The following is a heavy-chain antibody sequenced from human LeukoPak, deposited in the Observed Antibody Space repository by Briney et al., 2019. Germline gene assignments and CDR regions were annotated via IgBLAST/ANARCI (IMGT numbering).Heavy chain of an antibody. D-gene: IGHD6-19*01. V-gene: IGHV1-2*02. J-gene: IGHJ4*02. CDR2: INPNSGST. CDR1: GYTFTGSY. CDR3: TREPVYSGGWGALDY. Sequence: ASVKVSCKTSGYTFTGSYVHWVRQAPGQGLEWMGYINPNSGSTNYAQGSRGRVTMTRDTSITTAYLVLSGLTSDDTALYFCTREPVYSGGWGALDYWGQGTLVTVSS.